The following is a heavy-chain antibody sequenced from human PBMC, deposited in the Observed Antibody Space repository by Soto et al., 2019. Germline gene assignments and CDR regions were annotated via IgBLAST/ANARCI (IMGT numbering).Heavy chain of an antibody. Sequence: PSETLSLTCSVSGGSISSGGYYWIWIRHHPGKGLEWIGYIYYSGSTYYNPSLKSRVTISVDTSKNQFSLKLSSVTAADTAVYYCARQYYYDSSGYRHAFDIWGQGTMVTVSS. D-gene: IGHD3-22*01. CDR1: GGSISSGGYY. CDR2: IYYSGST. J-gene: IGHJ3*02. CDR3: ARQYYYDSSGYRHAFDI. V-gene: IGHV4-31*03.